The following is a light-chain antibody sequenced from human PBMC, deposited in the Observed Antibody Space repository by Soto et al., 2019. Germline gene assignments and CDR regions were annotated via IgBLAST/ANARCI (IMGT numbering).Light chain of an antibody. CDR1: FSHIGENYE. CDR3: QTYDSKLDGSV. Sequence: QSVLKHPPSVSGAPGHRVTISCNGSFSHIGENYEVHWYQQLPGTAPKLLIYGNTNRPSGVPDRFSASKSGTSASLTISELQPGDQADYYCQTYDSKLDGSVFGGGAQLPVL. CDR2: GNT. V-gene: IGLV1-40*01. J-gene: IGLJ3*02.